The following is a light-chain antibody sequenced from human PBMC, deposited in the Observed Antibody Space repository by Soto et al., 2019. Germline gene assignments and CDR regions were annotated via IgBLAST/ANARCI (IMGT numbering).Light chain of an antibody. CDR2: DVT. V-gene: IGLV2-11*01. CDR3: CSYAGSNNLV. CDR1: SSDVGGYKY. Sequence: QSALTQPRSVSGSPGQSVTISCTGTSSDVGGYKYVSWYQQHPGKAPKLMIYDVTRRPSGVSNRFSGSKSGNTASLTISGLQAEDEADYYCCSYAGSNNLVFAGGTKLTVL. J-gene: IGLJ2*01.